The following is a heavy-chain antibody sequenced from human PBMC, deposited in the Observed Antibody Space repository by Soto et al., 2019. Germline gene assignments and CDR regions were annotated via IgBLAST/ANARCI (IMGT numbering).Heavy chain of an antibody. D-gene: IGHD5-18*01. J-gene: IGHJ6*02. CDR1: GFTFRDYY. CDR2: ISSSGTGI. Sequence: RGSLRLSCAASGFTFRDYYMTWIRQAPGKGLEWVSYISSSGTGIYYPDSVKGRFTISRDNGKNSLYLQMSSLRVEDTAVYYCARVEVDTAMVRNYYYYYGMDVWGQGTTVTVSS. CDR3: ARVEVDTAMVRNYYYYYGMDV. V-gene: IGHV3-11*01.